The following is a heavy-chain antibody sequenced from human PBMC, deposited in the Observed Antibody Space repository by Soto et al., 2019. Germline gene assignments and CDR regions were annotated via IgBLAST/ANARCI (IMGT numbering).Heavy chain of an antibody. CDR3: ARVYAGMDV. Sequence: SGSLCLTCAAYGGTVSGYYWSWIRQPPGKGLEWIGEINHSGSTNYNPSLKSRVTISVDTSKNQFSLKLSSVTAADTAVYYCARVYAGMDVWGQGTTVTVSS. CDR2: INHSGST. J-gene: IGHJ6*02. D-gene: IGHD3-16*01. CDR1: GGTVSGYY. V-gene: IGHV4-34*01.